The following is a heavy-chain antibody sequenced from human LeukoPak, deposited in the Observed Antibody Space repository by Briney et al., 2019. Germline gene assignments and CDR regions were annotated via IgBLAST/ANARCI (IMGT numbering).Heavy chain of an antibody. CDR2: IYYNGAT. J-gene: IGHJ4*02. CDR3: ARHYVFVSGGSSFDY. CDR1: GGSISSYY. Sequence: PSETLSLTCTVSGGSISSYYWSWIRQPPGKGLEWIGYIYYNGATNYNPSLKTRATISLDTPKNQFSLKLKSVTASDTAVYYCARHYVFVSGGSSFDYWGLGILVTVSS. D-gene: IGHD1-26*01. V-gene: IGHV4-59*08.